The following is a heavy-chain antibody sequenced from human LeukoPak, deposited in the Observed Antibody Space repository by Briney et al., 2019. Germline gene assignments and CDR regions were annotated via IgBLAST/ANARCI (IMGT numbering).Heavy chain of an antibody. CDR2: ISGSGGST. D-gene: IGHD5-24*01. J-gene: IGHJ4*02. CDR3: AKSGDGYNFCSDY. V-gene: IGHV3-23*01. Sequence: GGSLRLSCAASGFTFSSYGMSWVRRAPGKGLEWVSAISGSGGSTYYADSVKGRFTISRDNSKNTLYLQMNSLRAEDTAVYYCAKSGDGYNFCSDYWGQGTLVTVSS. CDR1: GFTFSSYG.